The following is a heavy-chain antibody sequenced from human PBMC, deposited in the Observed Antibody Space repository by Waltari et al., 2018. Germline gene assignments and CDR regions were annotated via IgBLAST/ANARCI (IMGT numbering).Heavy chain of an antibody. J-gene: IGHJ4*02. Sequence: QVQLQESGPRLVKPSETLSLTCTLSDGSLSNYYWSWIRQPAGEGLEWIGRIFPTGSANYNPPLKSRATMSIDSSKNQFSLKINSVTAADTAVYYCARGGHRTFDYWGQGTLITVSS. CDR1: DGSLSNYY. CDR2: IFPTGSA. V-gene: IGHV4-4*07. CDR3: ARGGHRTFDY.